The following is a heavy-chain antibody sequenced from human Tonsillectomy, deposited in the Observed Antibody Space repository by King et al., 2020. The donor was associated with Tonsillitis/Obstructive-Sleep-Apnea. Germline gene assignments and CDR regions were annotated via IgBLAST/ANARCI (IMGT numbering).Heavy chain of an antibody. CDR1: GGSISSGGYY. CDR2: IYYSGST. V-gene: IGHV4-31*03. J-gene: IGHJ4*02. D-gene: IGHD2-15*01. CDR3: ARDRCSGGSCYPDY. Sequence: QLQESGPGLVKPSQTLSLTCTVSGGSISSGGYYWSWIRQHPGKGLEWIGDIYYSGSTYYNPALKSRVTISVDTSKNQFSLKLSSVTAADTAVYYCARDRCSGGSCYPDYWGQGTLVTVSS.